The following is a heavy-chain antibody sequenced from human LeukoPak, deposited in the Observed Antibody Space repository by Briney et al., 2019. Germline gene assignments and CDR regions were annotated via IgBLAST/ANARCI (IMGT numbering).Heavy chain of an antibody. V-gene: IGHV1-18*01. Sequence: ASVKVSCKASGYTFTSYGISWVRQAPGQGLEWMGWISAYNGNTTYAQKLQGRVTMTTDTSTSTAYMELRSLRSDDTAVYYCARMVFGVVDFDYWGQGTLVTVSS. J-gene: IGHJ4*02. CDR1: GYTFTSYG. CDR3: ARMVFGVVDFDY. D-gene: IGHD3-3*01. CDR2: ISAYNGNT.